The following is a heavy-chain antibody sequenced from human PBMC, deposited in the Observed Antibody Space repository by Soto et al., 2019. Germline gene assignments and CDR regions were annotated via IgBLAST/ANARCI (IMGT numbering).Heavy chain of an antibody. V-gene: IGHV1-2*04. Sequence: ASVKVSCKASGYTFTGYYMHWVRQAPGQGLEWMGWINPNSGGTNYAQKFQGWVTMTRDTSISTAYMELSRLRSDDTAVYYCARAVDVYGSGSYYNKDDYYFDYWGQGTLVTVSS. CDR1: GYTFTGYY. CDR2: INPNSGGT. CDR3: ARAVDVYGSGSYYNKDDYYFDY. J-gene: IGHJ4*02. D-gene: IGHD3-10*01.